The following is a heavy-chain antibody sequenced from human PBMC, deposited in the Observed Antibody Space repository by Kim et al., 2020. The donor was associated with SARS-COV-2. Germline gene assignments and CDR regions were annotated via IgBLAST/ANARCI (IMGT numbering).Heavy chain of an antibody. D-gene: IGHD3-3*01. CDR3: ARSLVLRFLESAPSDAFDI. Sequence: GRFTISRDNAKNSLYLKMNSLRAEDTAVYYCARSLVLRFLESAPSDAFDIWGQGTMVTVSS. V-gene: IGHV3-11*06. J-gene: IGHJ3*02.